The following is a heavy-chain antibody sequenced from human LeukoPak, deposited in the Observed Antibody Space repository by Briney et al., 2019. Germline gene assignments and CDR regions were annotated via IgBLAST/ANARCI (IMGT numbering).Heavy chain of an antibody. V-gene: IGHV3-23*01. CDR3: AREKYRFGEPGTRWFDP. CDR1: GFTFSSYA. Sequence: GGSLRLSCAASGFTFSSYAMSWVRQAPGKGLEWVSAISGSGGSTYYADSVKGRFTISRDNSKNTLYLQMNSLRAEDTAVYYCAREKYRFGEPGTRWFDPWGQGTLVTVSS. J-gene: IGHJ5*02. D-gene: IGHD3-10*01. CDR2: ISGSGGST.